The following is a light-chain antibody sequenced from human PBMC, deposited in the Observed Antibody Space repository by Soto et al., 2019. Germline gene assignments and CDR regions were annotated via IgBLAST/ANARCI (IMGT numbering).Light chain of an antibody. V-gene: IGKV3-20*01. J-gene: IGKJ4*01. CDR2: LAS. Sequence: EIVLTQSPGTLSLSPGDRATLSCRASQSVNSNFLAWYQQKPGQAPRLLIYLASSRAAGIPAKFSGSGSGTDFTLTISELEPEDFAGYYCQQYGSPPLTFGGGTEVEIK. CDR3: QQYGSPPLT. CDR1: QSVNSNF.